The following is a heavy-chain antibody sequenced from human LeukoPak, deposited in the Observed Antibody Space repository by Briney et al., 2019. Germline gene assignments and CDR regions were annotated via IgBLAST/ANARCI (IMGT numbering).Heavy chain of an antibody. CDR3: ARGPPNWGMVGY. D-gene: IGHD7-27*01. CDR1: GYTFTSFD. Sequence: GASVKVSCKASGYTFTSFDFNWVRQATGQGLEWMGWMKSNNGHTGYAQKFQGRVTMTRDTSIGTAYMGLSSLTFEDTAVYYCARGPPNWGMVGYWGQGTLVTVSS. V-gene: IGHV1-8*01. J-gene: IGHJ4*02. CDR2: MKSNNGHT.